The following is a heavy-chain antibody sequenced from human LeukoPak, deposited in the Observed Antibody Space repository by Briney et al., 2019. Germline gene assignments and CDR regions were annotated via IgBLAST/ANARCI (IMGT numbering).Heavy chain of an antibody. Sequence: PGGSLRLSCAASGFTFDDYGMSWVRQAPGKGLEWVPGINWNGGSTGYADSVKGRFTISRDNAKNSLYLQMNSLRAEDTALYHCARDARGGYCSGGSCYSAYYFDYWGQGTLVTVSS. CDR3: ARDARGGYCSGGSCYSAYYFDY. CDR1: GFTFDDYG. D-gene: IGHD2-15*01. V-gene: IGHV3-20*01. CDR2: INWNGGST. J-gene: IGHJ4*02.